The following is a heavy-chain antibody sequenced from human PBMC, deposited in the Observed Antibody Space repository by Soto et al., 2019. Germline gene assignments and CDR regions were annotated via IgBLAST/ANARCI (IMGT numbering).Heavy chain of an antibody. CDR1: GGSITSNF. Sequence: SETLSLTCTVSGGSITSNFWSWIRQPPGKGLEWIGYVFHTGNTDYNPSLKSRVTLSVDTSKNRLSLKLDSVTAADTAVYYCARGSGCLDYWGQGTLVTVSS. J-gene: IGHJ4*02. D-gene: IGHD6-19*01. CDR2: VFHTGNT. CDR3: ARGSGCLDY. V-gene: IGHV4-59*08.